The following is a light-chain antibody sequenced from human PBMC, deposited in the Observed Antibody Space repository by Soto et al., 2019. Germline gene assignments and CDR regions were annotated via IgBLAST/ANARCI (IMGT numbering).Light chain of an antibody. Sequence: IVMTQSPATLSVSPGERATLSCRASQSVSFNLVWYQHKPGQPPRLLMYNGSNRTAGISARFTGSGSGTDFTLTISRLEPEDFAVYYCQQYGSSPFTFRPGTKVDIK. V-gene: IGKV3-20*01. CDR1: QSVSFN. CDR2: NGS. J-gene: IGKJ3*01. CDR3: QQYGSSPFT.